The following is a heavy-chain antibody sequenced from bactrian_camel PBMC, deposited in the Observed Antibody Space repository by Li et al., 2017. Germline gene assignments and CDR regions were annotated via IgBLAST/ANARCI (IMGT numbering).Heavy chain of an antibody. J-gene: IGHJ4*01. CDR1: GLQYSRYY. CDR3: AASESSYSRTCAGQNVYNY. CDR2: AGDDDET. Sequence: HVQLVESGGGSVQAGGSLRLSCAYSGLQYSRYYLGWFRQAPGKEREGVAAAGDDDETSYADSVKGRFVVWKDRAKNILYLEMNSLNPEDTAMYYCAASESSYSRTCAGQNVYNYWGQGTQVTVS. V-gene: IGHV3S55*01. D-gene: IGHD3*01.